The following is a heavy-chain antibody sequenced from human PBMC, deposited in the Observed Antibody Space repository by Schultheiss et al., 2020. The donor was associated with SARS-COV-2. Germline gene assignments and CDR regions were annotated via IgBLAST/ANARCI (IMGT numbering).Heavy chain of an antibody. D-gene: IGHD2-2*01. CDR1: GFTFSDAW. Sequence: GGSLRLSCAVSGFTFSDAWMNWVRQAPGKRLEWVSSISSSSSYIYYADSVKGRFTISRDNAKNSLYLQMNSLRAEDTAVYYCARGYCSSTSCYYYYYGMDVWGQGTTVTVSS. CDR2: ISSSSSYI. CDR3: ARGYCSSTSCYYYYYGMDV. V-gene: IGHV3-21*01. J-gene: IGHJ6*02.